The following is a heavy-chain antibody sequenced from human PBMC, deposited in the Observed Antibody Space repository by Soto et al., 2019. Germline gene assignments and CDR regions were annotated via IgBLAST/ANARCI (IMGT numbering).Heavy chain of an antibody. Sequence: GGPLRLSCAASGFTFSSYSMNWVRQAPGKGLEWVSYISSSSSTIYYADSVKGRFTISRDNAKNSLYLQMNSLRAEDTAVYYCARDPLGSPDYWGQGTLVTVSS. CDR3: ARDPLGSPDY. D-gene: IGHD2-15*01. CDR2: ISSSSSTI. CDR1: GFTFSSYS. V-gene: IGHV3-48*01. J-gene: IGHJ4*02.